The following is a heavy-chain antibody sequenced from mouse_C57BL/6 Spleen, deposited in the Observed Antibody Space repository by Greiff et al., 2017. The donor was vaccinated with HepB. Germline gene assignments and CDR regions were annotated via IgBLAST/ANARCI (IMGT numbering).Heavy chain of an antibody. D-gene: IGHD1-2*01. CDR2: IYPGDGDT. J-gene: IGHJ2*01. CDR1: GYAFSSYR. CDR3: ARSRPLLRFDY. Sequence: QVQLQQSGAELVKPGASVKISCKASGYAFSSYRMNWVKQRPGKGLEWIGQIYPGDGDTNYNGKFKGKATLTADKSSSTAYMQLSSLTSEDSAVYFCARSRPLLRFDYWGQGTTLTVSS. V-gene: IGHV1-80*01.